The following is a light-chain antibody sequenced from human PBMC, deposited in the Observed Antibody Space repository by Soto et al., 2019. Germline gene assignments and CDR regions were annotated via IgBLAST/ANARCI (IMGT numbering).Light chain of an antibody. CDR3: QQYNNWPPWT. Sequence: MVMTQSPATLSVSPWERATLSFRSSQSVSSNLAWYQQKPGQAPRLLIYGASTRATGIPARFSGSGSGTEFTLTISSLQSEDFAVYYCQQYNNWPPWTFGKGTKVDIK. CDR1: QSVSSN. CDR2: GAS. V-gene: IGKV3-15*01. J-gene: IGKJ1*01.